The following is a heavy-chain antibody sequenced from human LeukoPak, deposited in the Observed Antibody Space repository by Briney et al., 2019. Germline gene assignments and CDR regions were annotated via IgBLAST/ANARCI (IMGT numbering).Heavy chain of an antibody. CDR3: AGDHVPATIYY. CDR1: GFTVSSNY. V-gene: IGHV3-53*01. Sequence: GGSLRLSCAASGFTVSSNYMSWVRQAPGKGLEWVSVIYRGGNTDYADSVKGRFTISRDNSKNTLYLQMNGLRAEDTAVYYCAGDHVPATIYYWGQGTLVTVSS. D-gene: IGHD2-2*01. CDR2: IYRGGNT. J-gene: IGHJ4*02.